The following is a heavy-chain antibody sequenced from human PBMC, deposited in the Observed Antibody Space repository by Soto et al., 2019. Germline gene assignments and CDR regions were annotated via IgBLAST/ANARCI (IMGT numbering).Heavy chain of an antibody. J-gene: IGHJ3*02. CDR1: GDSVSSNSAA. CDR2: TYYRSKWYN. V-gene: IGHV6-1*01. D-gene: IGHD6-13*01. Sequence: SQTLSLTCAISGDSVSSNSAAWNWIRQSPSRGLEWLGRTYYRSKWYNDYAVSVKSRITINPDTSKNQFSLQLNSVTPEDTAVYYCARVYGSIAAAGVDDAFDIWGQGTMVTVS. CDR3: ARVYGSIAAAGVDDAFDI.